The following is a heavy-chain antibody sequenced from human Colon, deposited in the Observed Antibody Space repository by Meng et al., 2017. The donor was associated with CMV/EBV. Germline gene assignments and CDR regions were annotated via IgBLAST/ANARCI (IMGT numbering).Heavy chain of an antibody. D-gene: IGHD4/OR15-4a*01. J-gene: IGHJ5*02. CDR2: IYSSGST. CDR1: GDSISNYY. CDR3: AKGRARNDYWFDP. V-gene: IGHV4-59*01. Sequence: VRSQESGPGLVKPSETLSLTCTVSGDSISNYYWSWIRQSPGKGLEWIGYIYSSGSTNYNPSLKSRVTISIDTSRNQFSLKLTSVTAADTAVYYCAKGRARNDYWFDPWGQGTLVTVSS.